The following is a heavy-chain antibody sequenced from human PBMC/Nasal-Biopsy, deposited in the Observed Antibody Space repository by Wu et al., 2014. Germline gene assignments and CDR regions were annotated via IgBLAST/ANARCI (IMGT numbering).Heavy chain of an antibody. CDR1: GFTFSSYE. Sequence: SCAASGFTFSSYEMNWVRQAPGKGLEWVSYIGSSGNTILYADSVRGRFTIARDNAKNSLYLQMSSLRAEDTAVYYCARVLSYCSTTTCYSKFCDYWGQGTLVTVSS. J-gene: IGHJ4*02. CDR3: ARVLSYCSTTTCYSKFCDY. V-gene: IGHV3-48*03. D-gene: IGHD2-2*01. CDR2: IGSSGNTI.